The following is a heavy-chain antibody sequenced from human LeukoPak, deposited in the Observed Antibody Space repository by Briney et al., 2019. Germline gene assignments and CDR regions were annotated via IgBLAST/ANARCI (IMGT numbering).Heavy chain of an antibody. CDR3: ARDVLWFGELLGNWFDP. D-gene: IGHD3-10*01. Sequence: PSETLSLTCTVSGGSISSYYWSWIRQPAGKGLEWIGRIYTSGSTNYNPSLKSRVTMSVDTSKNQFSLKLSSVTAADTAVYYCARDVLWFGELLGNWFDPWGQGTLVTVSS. V-gene: IGHV4-4*07. CDR2: IYTSGST. J-gene: IGHJ5*02. CDR1: GGSISSYY.